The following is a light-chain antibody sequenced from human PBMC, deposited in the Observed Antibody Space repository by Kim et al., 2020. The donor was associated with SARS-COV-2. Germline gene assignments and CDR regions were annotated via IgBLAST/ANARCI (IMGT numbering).Light chain of an antibody. V-gene: IGLV3-1*01. CDR1: QLGDKY. CDR2: QDK. J-gene: IGLJ2*01. CDR3: QAWDTTVV. Sequence: SVCPGQTAGITCSGDQLGDKYVCWYQQRPGQSPVLVIYQDKNRPSGIPERFSGSNSGNTATLTISGTQAMDEADYYCQAWDTTVVFGGGTQLTVL.